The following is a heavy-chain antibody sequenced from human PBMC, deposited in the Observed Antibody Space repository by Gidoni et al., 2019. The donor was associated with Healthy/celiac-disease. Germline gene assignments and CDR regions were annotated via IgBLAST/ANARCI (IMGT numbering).Heavy chain of an antibody. CDR2: ISSSSSYI. Sequence: EVQLVESGGGLVKPGGSLSLSCPASGFTFSSYSMNWVRQAPGKGLEWVSSISSSSSYIYYADSVKGRFTISRDNAKNSLYLQMNSLRAEDTAVYYCARVSPYFDYWGQGTLVTVSS. V-gene: IGHV3-21*01. CDR1: GFTFSSYS. CDR3: ARVSPYFDY. J-gene: IGHJ4*02.